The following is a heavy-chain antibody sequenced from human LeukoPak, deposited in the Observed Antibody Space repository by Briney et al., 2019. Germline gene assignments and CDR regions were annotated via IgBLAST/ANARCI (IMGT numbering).Heavy chain of an antibody. CDR1: GFTFSSYA. CDR3: ARVGRVTTPRYSDY. J-gene: IGHJ4*02. Sequence: PGGSLRLSCAASGFTFSSYAMSWVRQAPGKGLEWVANIEEHGSQKYYVDSVKGRFTTSRDNAKNSVYLQMNSLRAEDTAVYYCARVGRVTTPRYSDYWGQGTLVTVSS. D-gene: IGHD4-17*01. CDR2: IEEHGSQK. V-gene: IGHV3-7*01.